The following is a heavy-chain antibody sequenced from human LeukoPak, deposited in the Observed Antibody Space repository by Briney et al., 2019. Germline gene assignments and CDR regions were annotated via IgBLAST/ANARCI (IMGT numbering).Heavy chain of an antibody. D-gene: IGHD3-16*01. CDR3: TRAGDDYVWEDFDY. Sequence: GGSLKLSCAASGFTFSGSAMHWVRQASGKGLEWVGRIRSKANSYATAYAASVKGRFTISRDDSKNTAYLQMNSLKTEDTAVYYCTRAGDDYVWEDFDYWGQGALVTVSS. CDR2: IRSKANSYAT. CDR1: GFTFSGSA. J-gene: IGHJ4*02. V-gene: IGHV3-73*01.